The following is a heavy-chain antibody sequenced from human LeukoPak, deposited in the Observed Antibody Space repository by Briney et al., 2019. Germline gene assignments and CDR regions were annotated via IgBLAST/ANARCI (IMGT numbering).Heavy chain of an antibody. CDR1: GFTVSSNY. J-gene: IGHJ4*02. CDR2: IYSGGST. Sequence: GGSLRLSCAASGFTVSSNYMSWVRQAPGKGLEWVSIIYSGGSTYYADSVKGRFIISRDISKDTLYLQMNSLRAEDTAVFYCARALPAASHTSFDYWGQGALVTVSS. V-gene: IGHV3-66*01. CDR3: ARALPAASHTSFDY. D-gene: IGHD2-2*01.